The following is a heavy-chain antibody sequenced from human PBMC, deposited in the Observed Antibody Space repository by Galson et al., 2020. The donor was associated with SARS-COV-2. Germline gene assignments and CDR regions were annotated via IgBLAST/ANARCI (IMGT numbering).Heavy chain of an antibody. Sequence: LGESLKISCAASGFTFSNYGMHWVRQAPGKGLEWVAFIWYDGTNKYYADSVKGRFTISRDNSKNSLYLQMNSLRAEDTAVYYCATCMVGYCRATNWRFDLCGRGTLVTVSS. CDR2: IWYDGTNK. CDR1: GFTFSNYG. J-gene: IGHJ2*01. D-gene: IGHD2-15*01. CDR3: ATCMVGYCRATNWRFDL. V-gene: IGHV3-30*02.